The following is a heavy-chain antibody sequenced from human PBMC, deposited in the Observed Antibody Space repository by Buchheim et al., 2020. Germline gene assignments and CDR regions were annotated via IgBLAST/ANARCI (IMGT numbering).Heavy chain of an antibody. CDR2: ISYDGDNK. CDR3: ARDCGSYPMCWRFHH. V-gene: IGHV3-30*04. Sequence: QGQLVESGGGVVQPGRSLRLSCAAGFTFSSYAMHWVRQAPGKGLEWVAVISYDGDNKYYADSVKGRFTISRDNSKNMLYLQMNSLRADDTAVYYCARDCGSYPMCWRFHHWGQGTL. D-gene: IGHD1-26*01. J-gene: IGHJ4*02. CDR1: GFTFSSYA.